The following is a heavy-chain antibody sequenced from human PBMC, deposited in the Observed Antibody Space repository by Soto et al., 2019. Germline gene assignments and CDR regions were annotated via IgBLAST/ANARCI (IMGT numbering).Heavy chain of an antibody. V-gene: IGHV3-21*01. CDR2: ISSSGTYI. Sequence: PGGSLRLSCEASGFTFNDYSMDWVRQAPEKGLEWVSSISSSGTYIYYADSVKGRFAISRDNANNVMYLQMDTLRAEDTAVYYGVRAGNVFDVHYYGMDLWGQGTTVTVSS. D-gene: IGHD3-10*01. CDR3: VRAGNVFDVHYYGMDL. CDR1: GFTFNDYS. J-gene: IGHJ6*02.